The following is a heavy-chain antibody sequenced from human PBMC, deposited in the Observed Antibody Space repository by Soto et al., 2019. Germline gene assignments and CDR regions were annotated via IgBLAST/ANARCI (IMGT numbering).Heavy chain of an antibody. CDR3: AREIDDALDI. CDR1: GFTFSSYG. CDR2: IWYDGSNK. V-gene: IGHV3-33*01. J-gene: IGHJ3*02. Sequence: GGSLRLSCGASGFTFSSYGMHWVRQAPGKGLEWVAIIWYDGSNKYYADSVKGRFTISRDNSKNTLYLQMNSLRAEDTALYYCAREIDDALDIWGQGTMVTVSS.